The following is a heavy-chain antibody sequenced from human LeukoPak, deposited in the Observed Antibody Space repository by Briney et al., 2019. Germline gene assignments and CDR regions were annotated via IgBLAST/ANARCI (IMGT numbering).Heavy chain of an antibody. J-gene: IGHJ6*03. CDR2: ISGSGGST. V-gene: IGHV3-23*01. Sequence: GGSLRLSCVASGFTFSSYAMSWVRQAPGKGLEWVSAISGSGGSTYYADSVKGRFTISRDNSKNTLYLQMSSLRAEDTAVYYCAKEVWSGYYTDYYYYMDVWGKGTTVTVSS. CDR1: GFTFSSYA. CDR3: AKEVWSGYYTDYYYYMDV. D-gene: IGHD3-3*01.